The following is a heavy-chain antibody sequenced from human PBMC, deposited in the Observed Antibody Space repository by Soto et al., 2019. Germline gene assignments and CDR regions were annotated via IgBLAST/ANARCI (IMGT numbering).Heavy chain of an antibody. V-gene: IGHV1-8*01. CDR3: ARDPLPLYSSSLNGNWFDP. J-gene: IGHJ5*02. D-gene: IGHD6-13*01. Sequence: ASVKVSCKASGYTFTSYDINWVRQATGQGLEWMGWMNPNSGNTGYAQKFQGRVTMTRNTSISTAYMELSSLRSEDTAVYYCARDPLPLYSSSLNGNWFDPWGQGTLVTVSS. CDR1: GYTFTSYD. CDR2: MNPNSGNT.